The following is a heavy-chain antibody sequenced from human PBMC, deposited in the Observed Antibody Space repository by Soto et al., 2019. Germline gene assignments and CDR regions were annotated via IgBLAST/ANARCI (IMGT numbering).Heavy chain of an antibody. D-gene: IGHD3-10*01. CDR1: GRTFSSYA. J-gene: IGHJ5*02. Sequence: SVKVSCRASGRTFSSYAISWVRQAPGQRLEWMGGIIPIFGTANYAQKFQGRVTITADESTSTAYMELSSLRSDSTAVSYCCRDQSRRPLWFGEISVWFDPWGQGTMVSVSS. V-gene: IGHV1-69*13. CDR2: IIPIFGTA. CDR3: CRDQSRRPLWFGEISVWFDP.